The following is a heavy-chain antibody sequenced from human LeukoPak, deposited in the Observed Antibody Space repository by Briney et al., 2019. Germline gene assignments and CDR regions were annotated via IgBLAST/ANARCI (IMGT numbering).Heavy chain of an antibody. J-gene: IGHJ3*02. V-gene: IGHV4-34*01. Sequence: SETLSLTCAVYGGSFSGYYWSWIRQPPGKGLEWIGEINHSGSTNYNPSLKSRVTISVDTSKNQFSLKLSSVTAADTAVYYCARGGIAVDGDAFDIWGQGTMVTVSS. CDR1: GGSFSGYY. CDR2: INHSGST. D-gene: IGHD6-19*01. CDR3: ARGGIAVDGDAFDI.